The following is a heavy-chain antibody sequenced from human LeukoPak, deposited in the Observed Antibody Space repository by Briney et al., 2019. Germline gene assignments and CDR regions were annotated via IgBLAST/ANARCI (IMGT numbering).Heavy chain of an antibody. CDR2: INHSGST. V-gene: IGHV4-34*01. CDR3: ARGTRRAARDY. D-gene: IGHD5-18*01. J-gene: IGHJ4*02. Sequence: SETLSLTCAVYGGSFSGYYWSWIRQPPGKGLEWIGEINHSGSTNYNPSLKSRVTISVDTSKNQFSLKLSSVTAADTAVYYYARGTRRAARDYWGQGTLVTVSS. CDR1: GGSFSGYY.